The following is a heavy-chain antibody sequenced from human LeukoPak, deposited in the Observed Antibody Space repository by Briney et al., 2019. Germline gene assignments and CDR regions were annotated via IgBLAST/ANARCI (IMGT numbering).Heavy chain of an antibody. D-gene: IGHD2-2*02. J-gene: IGHJ4*02. Sequence: SQTLSLTCTVSGGSISSGSYYWSWIRQPAGKGLEWIGRIYTSGSTNYNPSLKSRVTISVDTSKNQFSLKLSSVTAADTAVYYCAYQLLYHFDYWGQGTLVTVSS. CDR2: IYTSGST. CDR1: GGSISSGSYY. V-gene: IGHV4-61*02. CDR3: AYQLLYHFDY.